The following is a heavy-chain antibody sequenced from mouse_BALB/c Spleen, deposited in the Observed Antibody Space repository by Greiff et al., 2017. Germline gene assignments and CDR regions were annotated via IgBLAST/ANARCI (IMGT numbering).Heavy chain of an antibody. D-gene: IGHD2-4*01. CDR3: AREITTSYFDY. CDR2: INPSNGRT. Sequence: VQLQQSGAELVKPGASVKLSCKASGYTFTSYWMHWVKQRPGQGLEWIGEINPSNGRTNYNEKFKSKATLTVDKSSSTAYMQLSSLTSEDSAVYYCAREITTSYFDYWGQGTTLTVSS. V-gene: IGHV1S81*02. CDR1: GYTFTSYW. J-gene: IGHJ2*01.